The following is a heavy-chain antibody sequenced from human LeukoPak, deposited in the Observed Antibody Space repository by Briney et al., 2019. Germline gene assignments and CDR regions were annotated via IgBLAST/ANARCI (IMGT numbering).Heavy chain of an antibody. J-gene: IGHJ4*02. Sequence: ASVKVSCKASGYTFTSYGISWVRQAPGQGLEWMGWISAYNGNTNYAQRLQGRVTMTTDTSTSTAYMELRSLRSDDTAVYYCARVARSEWELLLLDYWGQGTLVTVSS. D-gene: IGHD1-26*01. CDR3: ARVARSEWELLLLDY. CDR2: ISAYNGNT. V-gene: IGHV1-18*01. CDR1: GYTFTSYG.